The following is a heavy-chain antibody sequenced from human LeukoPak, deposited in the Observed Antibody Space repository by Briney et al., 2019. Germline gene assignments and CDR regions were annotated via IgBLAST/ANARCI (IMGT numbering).Heavy chain of an antibody. D-gene: IGHD2/OR15-2a*01. V-gene: IGHV3-21*01. CDR1: GFTFSAYT. J-gene: IGHJ4*02. CDR2: FTSSSSSI. CDR3: ARGWGFYYFDS. Sequence: PGGSLRLSCAASGFTFSAYTTSWVRQAPGKGLEWVSSFTSSSSSIYCADSVKGRFTISRDNAKNSLYLQLNSLRAEDTAGYYCARGWGFYYFDSWGQGTLVTVSS.